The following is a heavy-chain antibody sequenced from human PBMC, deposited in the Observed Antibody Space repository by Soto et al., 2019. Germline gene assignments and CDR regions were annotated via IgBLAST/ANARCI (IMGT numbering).Heavy chain of an antibody. CDR1: GFTFSSYA. V-gene: IGHV3-23*01. CDR3: AKGEGWFGELFRPASFCCYYYMDV. D-gene: IGHD3-10*01. J-gene: IGHJ6*03. Sequence: HPGGSLRLSCAASGFTFSSYAMSWVRQAPGKGLEWVSAISGSGGSTYYADSVKGRFTISRDNSKNTLYLQMNSLRAEDTAVYYCAKGEGWFGELFRPASFCCYYYMDVWGKGTTVTVSS. CDR2: ISGSGGST.